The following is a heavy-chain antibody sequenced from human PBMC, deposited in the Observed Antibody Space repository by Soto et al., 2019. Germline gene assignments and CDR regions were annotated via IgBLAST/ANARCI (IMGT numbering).Heavy chain of an antibody. CDR3: ARASGKIVVVPAAMGETYYMDV. V-gene: IGHV1-69*02. Sequence: SVKVSCKASGVTFSSYTISWVRQAPGQGLEWMGRIIPILGIANYAQKFQGRVTITADKSTSTAYMELSSLRSEDTAVYYCARASGKIVVVPAAMGETYYMDVWG. CDR1: GVTFSSYT. D-gene: IGHD2-2*01. CDR2: IIPILGIA. J-gene: IGHJ6*03.